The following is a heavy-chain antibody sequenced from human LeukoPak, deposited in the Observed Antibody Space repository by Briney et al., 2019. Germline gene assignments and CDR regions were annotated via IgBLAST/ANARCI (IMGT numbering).Heavy chain of an antibody. V-gene: IGHV1-24*01. CDR3: ARDTVVVVAAPNYYYYMDV. CDR2: FYPEDGET. CDR1: GYTLTELS. J-gene: IGHJ6*03. Sequence: GASVKVSCKVSGYTLTELSMHWVRQAPGKGLEWMGGFYPEDGETIYAQKLQGRVNMTEDPSTDTAYMELSSLRSDDTAVYYCARDTVVVVAAPNYYYYMDVWGKGTTVSISS. D-gene: IGHD2-15*01.